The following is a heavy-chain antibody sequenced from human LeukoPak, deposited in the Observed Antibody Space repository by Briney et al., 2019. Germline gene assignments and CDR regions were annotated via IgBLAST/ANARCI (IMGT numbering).Heavy chain of an antibody. D-gene: IGHD6-13*01. CDR3: ARGSYSSSWYGEDY. V-gene: IGHV1-18*01. CDR2: ISAYNGNT. CDR1: GYTFISYG. Sequence: ASVKVSCKASGYTFISYGISWVRQAPGQGLEWMGWISAYNGNTNYAQKFQGRVTMTTDTSTSTAYMELRSLRPDDTAVYYCARGSYSSSWYGEDYWGQGTLVTVSS. J-gene: IGHJ4*02.